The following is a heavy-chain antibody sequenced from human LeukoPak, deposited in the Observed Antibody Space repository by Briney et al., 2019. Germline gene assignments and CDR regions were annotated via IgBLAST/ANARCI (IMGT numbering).Heavy chain of an antibody. V-gene: IGHV3-23*01. CDR3: AKSYDSSGPTIDY. D-gene: IGHD3-22*01. Sequence: GGSLRLSCAASGFTFSSYAMXXXXQAPGKGLXXVSAISGSGGSTYYADSVKGRFTISRDNSKNTLYLQMNSLRAEDTAVYYCAKSYDSSGPTIDYWGQGTLVTVSS. J-gene: IGHJ4*02. CDR1: GFTFSSYA. CDR2: ISGSGGST.